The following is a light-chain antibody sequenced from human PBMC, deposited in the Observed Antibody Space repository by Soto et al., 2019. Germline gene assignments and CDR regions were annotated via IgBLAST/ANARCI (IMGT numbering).Light chain of an antibody. J-gene: IGKJ1*01. CDR2: KAS. CDR1: QSSDSW. Sequence: DIQMTQSPSTMSASVGDRVTITYGASQSSDSWLAWYQQKPGKAPKFLMYKASNLESGVPSRFSGSRYETEFTLTISSLQPDDFAIYYCQPYKSYPWTFGQGTKVDI. V-gene: IGKV1-5*03. CDR3: QPYKSYPWT.